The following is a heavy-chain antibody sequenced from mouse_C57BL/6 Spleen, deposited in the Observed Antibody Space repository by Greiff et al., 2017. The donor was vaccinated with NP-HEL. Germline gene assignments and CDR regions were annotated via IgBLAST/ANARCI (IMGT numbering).Heavy chain of an antibody. CDR2: INPNNGGT. CDR3: ANYYGSSYWYFDV. D-gene: IGHD1-1*01. J-gene: IGHJ1*03. CDR1: GYTFTDYY. Sequence: VQLKQSGPELVKPGASVKISCKASGYTFTDYYMNWVKQSHGKSLEWIGDINPNNGGTSYNQKFKGKATLTVDKSSSTAYMELRSLTAEDSAVYYCANYYGSSYWYFDVWGTGTTVTVSS. V-gene: IGHV1-26*01.